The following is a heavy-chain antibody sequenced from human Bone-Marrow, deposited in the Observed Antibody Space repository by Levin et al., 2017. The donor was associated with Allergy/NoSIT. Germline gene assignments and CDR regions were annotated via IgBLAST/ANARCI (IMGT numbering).Heavy chain of an antibody. CDR2: ISSDSSDL. D-gene: IGHD2/OR15-2a*01. J-gene: IGHJ3*01. Sequence: RASVKVSCAASGFTFSDFYMSWVRQAPGKGLEWISSISSDSSDLYYADSVKGRFTISRDNAKNSLNLQVSSLRAEDTAVYHCVRGIIGDVRVAHKEAFDVWGQGTMVTVSS. CDR3: VRGIIGDVRVAHKEAFDV. V-gene: IGHV3-69-1*01. CDR1: GFTFSDFY.